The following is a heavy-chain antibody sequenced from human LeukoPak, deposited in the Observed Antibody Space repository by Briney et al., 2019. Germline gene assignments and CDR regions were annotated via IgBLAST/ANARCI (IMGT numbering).Heavy chain of an antibody. CDR2: ISYDGSNK. V-gene: IGHV3-30*19. CDR1: GFTFSSYG. CDR3: ARDHREAGGYFDY. Sequence: GGSLRLSCAASGFTFSSYGMHWVRQAPGKGLEWVAVISYDGSNKYYADSVKGRFTISRDNSKNTLYLQMNSLRAEDTAVYYCARDHREAGGYFDYWGQGTLVTVSS. J-gene: IGHJ4*02. D-gene: IGHD3-16*01.